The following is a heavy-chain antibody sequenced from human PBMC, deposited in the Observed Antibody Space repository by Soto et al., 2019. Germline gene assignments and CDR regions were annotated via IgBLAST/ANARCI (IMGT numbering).Heavy chain of an antibody. D-gene: IGHD3-3*01. J-gene: IGHJ6*02. CDR1: GYTFTSYG. Sequence: ASGKVSCKASGYTFTSYGISWVRQAPGQGLEWMGWISAYNGNTNYAQKLQGRVTMTTDTSTSTAYMELRSLRSDDTAVYYCARDQGYYDFTLYYYGMDVWGQGTTVTVSS. CDR2: ISAYNGNT. CDR3: ARDQGYYDFTLYYYGMDV. V-gene: IGHV1-18*01.